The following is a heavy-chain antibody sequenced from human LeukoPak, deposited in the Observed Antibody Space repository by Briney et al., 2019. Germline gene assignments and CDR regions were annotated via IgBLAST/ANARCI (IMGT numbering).Heavy chain of an antibody. V-gene: IGHV3-49*03. CDR1: GFTFGDYA. D-gene: IGHD2-21*02. CDR3: TTAYCGGDCYSNWFDP. J-gene: IGHJ5*02. CDR2: IRSKAYGGTT. Sequence: GRSLRLSCTASGFTFGDYAMSWFSQAPGKGLEWGGFIRSKAYGGTTEYAASVKGRFTISRDDSKRVAWLEMNSLKTEDTAVYYCTTAYCGGDCYSNWFDPWDQGTLVTVSS.